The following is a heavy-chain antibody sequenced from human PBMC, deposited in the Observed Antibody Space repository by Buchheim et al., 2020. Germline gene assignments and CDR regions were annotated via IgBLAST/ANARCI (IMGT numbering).Heavy chain of an antibody. CDR3: ARDAYCSGGSCYSYYYYGMDV. CDR1: GFTFSSYG. Sequence: QVQLVESGGGVVQPGRSLRLSCAASGFTFSSYGMHWVRQAPGKGLEWVAVIWYDGSNKYYADSVKGRFTISRDNSKNTLYLQMNSLRAEDTAVYYCARDAYCSGGSCYSYYYYGMDVWGQGTT. CDR2: IWYDGSNK. J-gene: IGHJ6*02. V-gene: IGHV3-33*01. D-gene: IGHD2-15*01.